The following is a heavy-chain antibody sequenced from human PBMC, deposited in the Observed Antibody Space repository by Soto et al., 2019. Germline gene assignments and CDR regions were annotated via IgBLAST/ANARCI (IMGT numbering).Heavy chain of an antibody. J-gene: IGHJ5*02. CDR3: ARHRRFGEVGFDP. CDR2: IYYSGST. CDR1: GGSISSSSYY. V-gene: IGHV4-39*01. D-gene: IGHD3-10*01. Sequence: SETLSLTCTVSGGSISSSSYYWGWIRQPPGKGLEWIGSIYYSGSTYYNPSLKSRVTISVDTSKNQFSLKLSSVTAADTAVYYCARHRRFGEVGFDPWGQGTLVTVSS.